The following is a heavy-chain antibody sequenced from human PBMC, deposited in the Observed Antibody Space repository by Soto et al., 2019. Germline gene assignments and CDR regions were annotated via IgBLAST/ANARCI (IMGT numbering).Heavy chain of an antibody. V-gene: IGHV3-33*08. CDR2: IWFDGSNS. CDR3: AREVSAPGHYFDY. D-gene: IGHD6-13*01. J-gene: IGHJ4*02. CDR1: GFTFSSYA. Sequence: PGGSLRLSCAASGFTFSSYAMSWVRQAPGKGLEWVAVIWFDGSNSYYPDSVRGRFTISRDNSKNTLSLHMYSLRAEDTAVYYCAREVSAPGHYFDYWGLGTLVTVSS.